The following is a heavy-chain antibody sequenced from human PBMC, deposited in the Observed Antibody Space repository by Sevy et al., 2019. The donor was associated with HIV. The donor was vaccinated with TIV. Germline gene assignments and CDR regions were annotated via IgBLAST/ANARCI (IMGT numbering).Heavy chain of an antibody. D-gene: IGHD5-18*01. CDR3: VREGLGGFSYSLDY. J-gene: IGHJ4*02. CDR2: ITISGGTT. Sequence: GGSLRLSCAASGFTFSNYAMSWVRQAPGKGLEWVSVITISGGTTYYADSVKGRFTISRDSSKNTLYLQMNSLRAEDTAVYYCVREGLGGFSYSLDYWGQGTLVTVSS. CDR1: GFTFSNYA. V-gene: IGHV3-23*01.